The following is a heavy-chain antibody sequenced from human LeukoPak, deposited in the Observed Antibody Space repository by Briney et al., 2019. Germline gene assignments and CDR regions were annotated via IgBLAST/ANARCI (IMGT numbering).Heavy chain of an antibody. J-gene: IGHJ5*02. CDR3: TTNSAGP. Sequence: GGALRVSCVASGFTFSNAWMSWVRQAPGKGLEWVGRIKSKIDGGTTDYAAPGKGRFIISRNDSKYPLYLQMSSLRTEDTAVYYCTTNSAGPWGPGTLVTVSS. CDR2: IKSKIDGGTT. V-gene: IGHV3-15*01. D-gene: IGHD4-11*01. CDR1: GFTFSNAW.